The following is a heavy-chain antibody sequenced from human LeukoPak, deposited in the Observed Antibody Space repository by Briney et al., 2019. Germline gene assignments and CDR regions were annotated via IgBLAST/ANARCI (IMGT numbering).Heavy chain of an antibody. D-gene: IGHD6-19*01. CDR3: ARDPSNTSGWYIYFDY. CDR1: GYTFTGYY. J-gene: IGHJ4*02. Sequence: GASVKVSCKASGYTFTGYYMHWVRQAPGQGLEWMGWISTYNGDTKYAQKFQGRVTMTTDTSTTTAYIELRSLRSDDTAVYYCARDPSNTSGWYIYFDYWGQGALVTVSS. V-gene: IGHV1-18*04. CDR2: ISTYNGDT.